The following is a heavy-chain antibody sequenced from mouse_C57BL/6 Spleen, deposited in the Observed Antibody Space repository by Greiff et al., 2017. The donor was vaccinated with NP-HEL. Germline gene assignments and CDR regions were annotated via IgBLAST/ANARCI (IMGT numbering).Heavy chain of an antibody. CDR3: ARCPPRHYYGSTYFDY. J-gene: IGHJ2*01. CDR1: GYAFSSYW. V-gene: IGHV1-80*01. D-gene: IGHD1-1*01. Sequence: VQLQQSGAELVKPGASVKISCKASGYAFSSYWMNWVKQRPGKGLEWIGQIYPGDGDTNYNGKFKGKATLTADKSSSTAYMQLSSLTSEDSAVYFRARCPPRHYYGSTYFDYWGQGTTLTVSS. CDR2: IYPGDGDT.